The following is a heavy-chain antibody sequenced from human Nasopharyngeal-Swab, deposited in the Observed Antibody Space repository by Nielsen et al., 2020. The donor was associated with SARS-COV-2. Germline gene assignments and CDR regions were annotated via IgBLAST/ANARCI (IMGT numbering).Heavy chain of an antibody. V-gene: IGHV3-21*06. CDR2: ISSTSSYI. J-gene: IGHJ2*01. CDR3: ARDLLSSWRAIGNWYFDL. CDR1: GFTFSTYS. Sequence: GGSLRLSCAASGFTFSTYSMNWFRQAPGKGLEWVSSISSTSSYIYYTDSVKGRFTISRDNAKNSLFLQMNSLRSEDTAVYYCARDLLSSWRAIGNWYFDLWGRGTLVTVSS. D-gene: IGHD6-13*01.